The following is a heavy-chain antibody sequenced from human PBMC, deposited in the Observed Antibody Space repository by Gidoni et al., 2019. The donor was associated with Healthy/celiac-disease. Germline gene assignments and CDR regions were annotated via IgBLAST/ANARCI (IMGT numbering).Heavy chain of an antibody. Sequence: EVQLLASGGGLVQPGGSLRLSCDASGFTFSSYAMRWVRQAPGKGLEWVSAISCSGGSTYYADSVKGRFTISRDNSKNTLYLQMNSLRAEDTAVYYCAKAPFSPITMIVVATLLIFDIWGQGTMVTVSS. D-gene: IGHD3-22*01. J-gene: IGHJ3*02. V-gene: IGHV3-23*01. CDR1: GFTFSSYA. CDR2: ISCSGGST. CDR3: AKAPFSPITMIVVATLLIFDI.